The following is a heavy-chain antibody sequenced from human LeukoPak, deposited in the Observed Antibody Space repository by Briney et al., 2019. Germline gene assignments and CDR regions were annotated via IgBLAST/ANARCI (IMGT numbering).Heavy chain of an antibody. CDR2: IYSGGST. Sequence: GGSLRLSCAASGFIVSNNYMSWVRQAPGKGLEWVSIIYSGGSTYYADSVKGRFTISRDNSKNTLYLQMNSLRAEDTAVYYCARVLEYYYDNSGYTLLDYWGQGTLVTVSS. V-gene: IGHV3-53*01. D-gene: IGHD3-22*01. J-gene: IGHJ4*02. CDR3: ARVLEYYYDNSGYTLLDY. CDR1: GFIVSNNY.